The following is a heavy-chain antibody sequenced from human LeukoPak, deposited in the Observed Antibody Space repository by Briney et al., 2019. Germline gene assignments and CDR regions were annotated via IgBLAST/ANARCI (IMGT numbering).Heavy chain of an antibody. V-gene: IGHV4-38-2*02. CDR2: IYHSGST. CDR1: GYSVSSGYY. D-gene: IGHD3-10*01. CDR3: ASVRRGFGESSKYYAYYYMGV. Sequence: SETLSLTCSVSGYSVSSGYYWGWIRQPPGKGLEWIGSIYHSGSTYYNPSLKSRVTVSVDTSKNQFSLKLSSVTAADTAVYYCASVRRGFGESSKYYAYYYMGVWGKGTTVTISS. J-gene: IGHJ6*03.